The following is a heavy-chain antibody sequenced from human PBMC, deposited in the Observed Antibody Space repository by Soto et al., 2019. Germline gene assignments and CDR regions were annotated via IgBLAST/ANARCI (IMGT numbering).Heavy chain of an antibody. J-gene: IGHJ5*02. Sequence: QMHLVESGGGVVQPGKSLRLSCAASGFTFNRHPIHWFLQAPGKGLEWIAVISYDGITKHSADSVKGRFDISRDNSENIVFMQINSLRPEDTAISYGARDSRVYCSVSPYNWLDACGQGTLVTDSS. CDR3: ARDSRVYCSVSPYNWLDA. CDR1: GFTFNRHP. D-gene: IGHD3-10*01. CDR2: ISYDGITK. V-gene: IGHV3-30*09.